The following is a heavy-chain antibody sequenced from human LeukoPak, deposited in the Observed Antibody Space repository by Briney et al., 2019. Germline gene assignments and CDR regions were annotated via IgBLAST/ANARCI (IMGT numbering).Heavy chain of an antibody. CDR3: AKAPYFYSGMDV. CDR1: GFTFSTYA. CDR2: IGGSGGNT. J-gene: IGHJ6*02. V-gene: IGHV3-23*01. Sequence: GGSLRLSCAASGFTFSTYARTWVRQAPGKGLEWVSSIGGSGGNTHYGGSVKGRFTVSRDNSKNTLHLQMNSLRVEDTAVYYCAKAPYFYSGMDVWGQGTTVTVSS.